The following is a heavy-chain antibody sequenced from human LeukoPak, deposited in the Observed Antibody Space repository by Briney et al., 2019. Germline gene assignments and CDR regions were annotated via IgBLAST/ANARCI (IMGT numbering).Heavy chain of an antibody. CDR3: ARDGTTVTKAGYYGMDV. J-gene: IGHJ6*02. CDR2: IYYSGST. CDR1: GGSISSYY. D-gene: IGHD4-11*01. V-gene: IGHV4-59*01. Sequence: SETLSLTCTVSGGSISSYYWSWIRQPPGKGLEWIGYIYYSGSTNYNPSLKSRVTISVDTSKNQFSLKLSSVTAADTAVYYCARDGTTVTKAGYYGMDVWGQGTTVTASS.